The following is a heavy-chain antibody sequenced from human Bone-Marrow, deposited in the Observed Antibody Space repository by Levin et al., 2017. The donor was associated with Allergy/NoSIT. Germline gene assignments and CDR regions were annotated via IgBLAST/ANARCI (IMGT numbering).Heavy chain of an antibody. CDR2: IKADGSEK. D-gene: IGHD6-6*01. Sequence: GGSLRLSCAASGFTFSDYWMTWVRQAPGKGPEWVANIKADGSEKYYADSVTGRFTISRDNAQNLLFLQLDYLRGDDSGIYYCARTVGAAPSDYWGQGTLVTVSS. J-gene: IGHJ4*02. CDR1: GFTFSDYW. CDR3: ARTVGAAPSDY. V-gene: IGHV3-7*01.